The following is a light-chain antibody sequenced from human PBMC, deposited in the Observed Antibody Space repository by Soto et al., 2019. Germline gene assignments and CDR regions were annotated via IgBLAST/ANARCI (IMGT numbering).Light chain of an antibody. J-gene: IGKJ1*01. CDR2: GAS. CDR3: QQYNNWPRT. Sequence: EIVLTHSPGTLSLSPGERATLFCRASQSIATSQLAWYQQKPGQAPRLLIYGASTRATGIPARFSGSGSGTEFTLTINSLQSEDFAVYYCQQYNNWPRTFGQGTKVDIK. V-gene: IGKV3-15*01. CDR1: QSIATSQ.